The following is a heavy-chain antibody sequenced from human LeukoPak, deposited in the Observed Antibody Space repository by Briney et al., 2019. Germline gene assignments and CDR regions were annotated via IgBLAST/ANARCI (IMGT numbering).Heavy chain of an antibody. D-gene: IGHD3-3*01. CDR3: AKGAFWSGPYYGMDV. CDR2: SGSGGST. CDR1: GFTFRSHT. J-gene: IGHJ6*02. Sequence: GGSLRLSSEASGFTFRSHTMSWDRQAPGKGVEWVSGSGSGGSTYYADTLKARIAISRDNSKNTLYLQMNSLRAEDTAVYYCAKGAFWSGPYYGMDVWGQGSTVTVSS. V-gene: IGHV3-23*01.